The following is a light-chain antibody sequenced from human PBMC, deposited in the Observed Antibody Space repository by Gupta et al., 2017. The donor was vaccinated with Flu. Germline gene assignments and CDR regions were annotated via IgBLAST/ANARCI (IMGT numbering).Light chain of an antibody. J-gene: IGKJ4*01. CDR1: QSLLYGDLNTY. CDR2: KVS. CDR3: MQGTHWPLT. Sequence: DGVMTQSPLSLSVTLGQPASISCRSSQSLLYGDLNTYLSWFQQRPGQAPRRLIYKVSYRDSGVPDRFSGSGSDTDFTLKISRVEAEDVGVYYCMQGTHWPLTFGGGTKVEIK. V-gene: IGKV2-30*01.